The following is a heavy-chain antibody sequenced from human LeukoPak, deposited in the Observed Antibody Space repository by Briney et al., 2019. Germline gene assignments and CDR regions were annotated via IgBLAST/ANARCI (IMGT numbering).Heavy chain of an antibody. CDR1: GYTFTSYG. V-gene: IGHV1-18*01. Sequence: ASVKVSCKASGYTFTSYGISWVRQAPGQGLEWMGWISPYNGDTNYAQKLQGRVTMTTDTSTTTAYMELRSLRSDDTAVYYCARGRYGDELTYWGQGTLVTVSS. D-gene: IGHD4-17*01. CDR3: ARGRYGDELTY. CDR2: ISPYNGDT. J-gene: IGHJ4*02.